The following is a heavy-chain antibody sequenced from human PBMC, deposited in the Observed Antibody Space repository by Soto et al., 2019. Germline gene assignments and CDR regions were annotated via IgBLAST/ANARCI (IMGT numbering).Heavy chain of an antibody. CDR1: GFTFSSYG. CDR2: IWYDGSNE. J-gene: IGHJ4*02. Sequence: GGSLRLSCAASGFTFSSYGMHWVRQAPGKGLEWVAVIWYDGSNEYYADSVKGRFSISRDNSKNTLYLQMNSLRAEDTAVYYCARDRVHGSGSYYWDFDYWGQGTLVTVSS. CDR3: ARDRVHGSGSYYWDFDY. D-gene: IGHD3-10*01. V-gene: IGHV3-33*01.